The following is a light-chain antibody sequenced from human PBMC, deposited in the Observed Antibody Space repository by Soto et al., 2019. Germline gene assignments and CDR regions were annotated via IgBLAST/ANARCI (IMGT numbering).Light chain of an antibody. Sequence: IVLTQSPGTLSLSPGERATLSCRASQSVSSSYLAWDQQKPGQAPRLLIYGASTRATGIPARFSGSGSGTEFTHTISSLQSEDFAVYYCQHRSNWPPSITFGQGTRLEIK. J-gene: IGKJ5*01. CDR3: QHRSNWPPSIT. V-gene: IGKV3D-20*02. CDR2: GAS. CDR1: QSVSSSY.